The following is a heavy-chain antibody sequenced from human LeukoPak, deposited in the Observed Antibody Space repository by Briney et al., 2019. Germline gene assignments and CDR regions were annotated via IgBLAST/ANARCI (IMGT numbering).Heavy chain of an antibody. D-gene: IGHD3-22*01. CDR3: AKERDDYNTVFDL. CDR2: ISATGP. CDR1: GFTFSSYA. Sequence: DGSLRLSCAASGFTFSSYAMSWVRQPPGKGLEWVSAISATGPYYADSVKGRFTISRDNSRNTVYLQMHSLRAGDTAVYYCAKERDDYNTVFDLWGQGTLVTVSS. V-gene: IGHV3-23*01. J-gene: IGHJ4*02.